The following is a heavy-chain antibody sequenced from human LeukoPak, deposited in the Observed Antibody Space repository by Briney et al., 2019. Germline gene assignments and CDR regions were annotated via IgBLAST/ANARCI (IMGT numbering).Heavy chain of an antibody. CDR2: INHSGST. CDR3: ARQWGYCSGGSCYWNWFDP. CDR1: GGSFSGYY. Sequence: SETLSLTCAVYGGSFSGYYWSWIRQPPGKGLEWIGEINHSGSTNYIPSLKSRVTISVDTSKNQFSLKLSSVTAADTAVYYCARQWGYCSGGSCYWNWFDPWGQGTLVTVSS. V-gene: IGHV4-34*01. D-gene: IGHD2-15*01. J-gene: IGHJ5*02.